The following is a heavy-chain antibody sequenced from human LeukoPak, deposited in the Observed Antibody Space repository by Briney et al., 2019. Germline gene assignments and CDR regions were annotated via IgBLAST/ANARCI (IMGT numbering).Heavy chain of an antibody. CDR2: MNPNSGNT. D-gene: IGHD6-19*01. CDR3: ARDGYSSGWYLLGYYYGMDV. V-gene: IGHV1-8*01. CDR1: GYTFTSYD. Sequence: ASVKVSCKASGYTFTSYDINWVRQATGQGLEWMGWMNPNSGNTGYAQKFQGRVTMTRNTSISTAYMELSSLRSEDTAVYYCARDGYSSGWYLLGYYYGMDVWGQGTTVTVSS. J-gene: IGHJ6*02.